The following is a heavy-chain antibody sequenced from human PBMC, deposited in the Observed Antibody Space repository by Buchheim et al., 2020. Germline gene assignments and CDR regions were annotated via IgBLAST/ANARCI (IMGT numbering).Heavy chain of an antibody. D-gene: IGHD6-13*01. CDR1: GFTFSSYE. CDR2: ISSSGSTI. V-gene: IGHV3-48*03. CDR3: ARSPGIALAYNWFDP. J-gene: IGHJ5*02. Sequence: EVQLVESGGGLVQPGGSLRLSCAASGFTFSSYEMNWVRQAPGKGLEWVSYISSSGSTIYYADSVKGRVTISRENAKNSLYLQMNSLRAEDTAVYYCARSPGIALAYNWFDPWGQGTL.